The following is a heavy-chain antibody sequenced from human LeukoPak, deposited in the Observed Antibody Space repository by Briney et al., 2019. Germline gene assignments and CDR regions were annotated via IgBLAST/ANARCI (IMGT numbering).Heavy chain of an antibody. CDR2: ISSSGSYI. J-gene: IGHJ4*02. D-gene: IGHD3-9*01. Sequence: GGSLGLPCAASGFTFSSYSMNWVRQAPGKGLEWVSSISSSGSYIYYADSVKGRFTISRDNAKNSMYLQMNSLRAEDTAVYYCARGALYDDILTGIDYWGQGTLVTVSP. V-gene: IGHV3-21*01. CDR1: GFTFSSYS. CDR3: ARGALYDDILTGIDY.